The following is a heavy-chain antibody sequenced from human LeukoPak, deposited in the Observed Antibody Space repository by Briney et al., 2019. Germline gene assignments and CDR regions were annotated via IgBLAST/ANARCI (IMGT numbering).Heavy chain of an antibody. CDR2: ISGSGGST. Sequence: GGSLRLSCAASGFTFSSYAMSWVRQAPGKGLEWVSAISGSGGSTYYADSVKGRFTISRDNSKSTLYIQMNSLRAEDTAVYYCARSPQSGSGWYDYFDYWGQGTLVTVSS. J-gene: IGHJ4*02. CDR1: GFTFSSYA. D-gene: IGHD6-19*01. V-gene: IGHV3-23*01. CDR3: ARSPQSGSGWYDYFDY.